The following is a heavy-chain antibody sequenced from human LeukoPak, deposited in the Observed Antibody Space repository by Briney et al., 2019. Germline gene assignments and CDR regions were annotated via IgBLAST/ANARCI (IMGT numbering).Heavy chain of an antibody. Sequence: SVKVSCKASGGTFNTSAFNWVRQAPGQGLEWMGRIIPVFGTPHYAQKYQGRLTITTDEFASTVYMELSSLRSQDTAIYYCARIEGDYGVFVFWGQGTLVTVSS. CDR3: ARIEGDYGVFVF. CDR1: GGTFNTSA. V-gene: IGHV1-69*05. D-gene: IGHD4-17*01. J-gene: IGHJ4*02. CDR2: IIPVFGTP.